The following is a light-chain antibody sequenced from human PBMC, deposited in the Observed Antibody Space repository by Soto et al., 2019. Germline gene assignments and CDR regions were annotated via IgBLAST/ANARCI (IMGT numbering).Light chain of an antibody. V-gene: IGLV2-14*01. CDR2: EVS. CDR3: SSYTTSWIYV. J-gene: IGLJ1*01. Sequence: QSALTQPASVSGSPGQSITISCTGTSSDVGGYNYVSWYQHHPGKAPKLMIYEVSNRPSGVSNRFSGSKSGNTASLTISGIQAEDDADYYCSSYTTSWIYVFGTGTKGSV. CDR1: SSDVGGYNY.